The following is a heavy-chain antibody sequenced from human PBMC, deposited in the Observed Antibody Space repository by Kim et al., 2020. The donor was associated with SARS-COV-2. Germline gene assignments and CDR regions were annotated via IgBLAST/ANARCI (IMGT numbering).Heavy chain of an antibody. V-gene: IGHV3-23*01. J-gene: IGHJ4*02. CDR2: GGSP. Sequence: GGSPYYADSVKGRFTISRDNSKNTLYLQMNSLRAEDTAVYYCAKGAGLGVWGQGTLVTVSS. D-gene: IGHD3-16*01. CDR3: AKGAGLGV.